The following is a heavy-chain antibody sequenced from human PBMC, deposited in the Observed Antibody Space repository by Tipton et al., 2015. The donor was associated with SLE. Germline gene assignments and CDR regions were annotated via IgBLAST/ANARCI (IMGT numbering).Heavy chain of an antibody. V-gene: IGHV4-4*07. CDR3: ARRKSGYRWGMDV. CDR2: IYTSGSP. D-gene: IGHD3-3*01. CDR1: GGSISSYY. J-gene: IGHJ6*02. Sequence: TLSLTCTVSGGSISSYYWSWIRQPAGKGLEWIGRIYTSGSPNYNPPLKSRVTMSVDTSKNQFSLKLTSVTAADTAVYYCARRKSGYRWGMDVWGQGTTVNVSS.